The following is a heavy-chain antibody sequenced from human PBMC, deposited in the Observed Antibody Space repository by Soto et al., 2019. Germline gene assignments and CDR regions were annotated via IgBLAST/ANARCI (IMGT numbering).Heavy chain of an antibody. J-gene: IGHJ2*01. V-gene: IGHV4-59*01. Sequence: SETLSLTCTVSGGSISSYYWSWIRQPPGKGLEWIGYIYYSGSTNYNPSLKSRVTISVDTSKNQFSLKLSSVTAADTAVYYCARDKGVGYWYFDLWGRGTLVTVSS. D-gene: IGHD1-26*01. CDR3: ARDKGVGYWYFDL. CDR2: IYYSGST. CDR1: GGSISSYY.